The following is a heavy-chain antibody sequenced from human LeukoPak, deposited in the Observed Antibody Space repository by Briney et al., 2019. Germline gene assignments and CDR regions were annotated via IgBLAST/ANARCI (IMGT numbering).Heavy chain of an antibody. Sequence: PGGSLRLSCAASGFTFSSYAMSWVRQAPGKGLEWVANIKQDGSEKYYVDSVKGRFTISRDNAKNSLYLQMNSLRAEDTAVYYCARGSTMVRGVTGGVFDYWGQGTLVTVSS. V-gene: IGHV3-7*01. CDR2: IKQDGSEK. CDR1: GFTFSSYA. CDR3: ARGSTMVRGVTGGVFDY. J-gene: IGHJ4*02. D-gene: IGHD3-10*01.